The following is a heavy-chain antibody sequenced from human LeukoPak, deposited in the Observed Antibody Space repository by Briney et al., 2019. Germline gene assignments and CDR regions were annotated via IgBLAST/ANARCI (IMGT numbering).Heavy chain of an antibody. V-gene: IGHV3-23*01. CDR1: EFTFSDYA. J-gene: IGHJ4*02. CDR3: SKGKDC. CDR2: ITGSGGST. Sequence: GGSLRLSCVASEFTFSDYAMSWVRQAPGKGLEWVSAITGSGGSTYYADSVKGRFTISRDNSKNTLYLQMNSLRADDTAVYYWSKGKDCWGQGTLVTVSS.